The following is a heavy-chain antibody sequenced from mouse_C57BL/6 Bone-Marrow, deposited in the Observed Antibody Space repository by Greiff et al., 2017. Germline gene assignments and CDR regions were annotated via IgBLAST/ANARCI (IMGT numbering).Heavy chain of an antibody. V-gene: IGHV5-15*01. CDR2: ISNLAYSI. CDR1: GFTFSDYG. J-gene: IGHJ1*03. CDR3: ARHATDWYFDV. Sequence: DVKLVESGGGLVQPGGSLKLSCAASGFTFSDYGMAWVRQAPRKGPEWVAFISNLAYSIYYADTVTGRFTISRENAKNTLYLEMSSLRSEDTAMYYCARHATDWYFDVWGTGTTVTVSS.